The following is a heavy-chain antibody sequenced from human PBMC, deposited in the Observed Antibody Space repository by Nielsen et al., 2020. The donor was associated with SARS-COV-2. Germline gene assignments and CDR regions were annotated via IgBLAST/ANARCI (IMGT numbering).Heavy chain of an antibody. J-gene: IGHJ3*02. CDR3: ARRFWGYCSGGSCYDNDAFDI. CDR2: IYYSGST. D-gene: IGHD2-15*01. Sequence: SETLSLTCTVSGGSISSYYWSWIRQPPGKGLEWIGYIYYSGSTNYNPSLKSRVTISVDTSKNQFSLKLSSVTAADTAVYYCARRFWGYCSGGSCYDNDAFDIWGQGTMVTVSS. CDR1: GGSISSYY. V-gene: IGHV4-59*01.